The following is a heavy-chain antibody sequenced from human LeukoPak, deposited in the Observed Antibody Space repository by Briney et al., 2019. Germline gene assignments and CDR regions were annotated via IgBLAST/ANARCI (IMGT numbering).Heavy chain of an antibody. CDR1: GYSFTNYW. V-gene: IGHV5-51*01. CDR2: IYPGDSDT. J-gene: IGHJ4*02. CDR3: ARRSSIAPRLFDY. D-gene: IGHD6-6*01. Sequence: GESLKISCKVSGYSFTNYWIAWVRQMPGKGLEWMGIIYPGDSDTRYSPSFQGQVTISADKSLSAAYLEWSSLRASDTAVYYCARRSSIAPRLFDYWGQGTLVTVSS.